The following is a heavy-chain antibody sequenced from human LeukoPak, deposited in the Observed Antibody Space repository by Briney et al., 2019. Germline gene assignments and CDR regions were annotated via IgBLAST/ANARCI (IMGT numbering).Heavy chain of an antibody. CDR2: IGAYSGNS. V-gene: IGHV1-18*01. D-gene: IGHD2/OR15-2a*01. J-gene: IGHJ1*01. CDR3: ARDSSAFYGSEYFQH. Sequence: ASVKVSCKTSNYTFSNYGITWVRQAPGQGLEWMGWIGAYSGNSEFAQKFQGRVAMTTDASSGTAYMGLTNLTPDDTAVYFCARDSSAFYGSEYFQHWGQGTLVTVSS. CDR1: NYTFSNYG.